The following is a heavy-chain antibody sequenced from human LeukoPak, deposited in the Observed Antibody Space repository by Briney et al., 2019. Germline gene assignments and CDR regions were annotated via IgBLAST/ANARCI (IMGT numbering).Heavy chain of an antibody. CDR2: ISGSGGST. D-gene: IGHD3-3*01. CDR1: GFTFSSYA. Sequence: GGSLRLSCAASGFTFSSYAMSWVRQAPGKGLEWVSAISGSGGSTYYADSVKGRFTISRDNSKNTLYLQMNSLRAEDTAVYYCAKRVVTVLRFLENRPDWFDPWGQGTLVTVSS. V-gene: IGHV3-23*01. J-gene: IGHJ5*02. CDR3: AKRVVTVLRFLENRPDWFDP.